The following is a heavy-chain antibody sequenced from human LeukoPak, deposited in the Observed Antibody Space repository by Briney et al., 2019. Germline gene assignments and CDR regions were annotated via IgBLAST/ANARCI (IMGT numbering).Heavy chain of an antibody. V-gene: IGHV3-23*01. CDR3: VPMKWEQPTPWYFDY. Sequence: GGSLRLSCAASGFTFSSYAMSWVRQAPGKGLEWVSAISGSRGSTYYADSVKGRFTISRDNSKNTLYLQMNRLRVEDTAVYYCVPMKWEQPTPWYFDYWGQGTLVTVSS. J-gene: IGHJ4*02. CDR1: GFTFSSYA. CDR2: ISGSRGST. D-gene: IGHD1-26*01.